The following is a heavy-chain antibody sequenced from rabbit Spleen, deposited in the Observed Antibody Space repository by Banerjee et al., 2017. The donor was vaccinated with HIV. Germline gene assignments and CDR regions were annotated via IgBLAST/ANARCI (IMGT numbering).Heavy chain of an antibody. CDR2: INAVTGKA. D-gene: IGHD7-1*01. V-gene: IGHV1S40*01. Sequence: QSLEESGGDLVKPGASLTLTCKASGLDFSGDSYDSYMCWVRQAPGKGLEWIARINAVTGKAVYASWAKGRFTISKTPSTTVDLKMTSLTAADTASYFCARGDGDSKWAYKLWGPGTLVTVS. J-gene: IGHJ4*01. CDR1: GLDFSGDSY. CDR3: ARGDGDSKWAYKL.